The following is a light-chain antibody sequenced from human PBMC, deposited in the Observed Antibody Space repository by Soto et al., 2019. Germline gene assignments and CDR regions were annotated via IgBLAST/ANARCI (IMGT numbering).Light chain of an antibody. CDR1: QSVSSN. Sequence: EIVMTQSPATLSVSPGERATLSCRASQSVSSNLAWYQQKPGQAPRLLIYGASTRATGIPARFSGSGSGTEFNLTISSRQSEDFAVYYCQQYNNWPYTFGQGTKLEIK. CDR3: QQYNNWPYT. J-gene: IGKJ2*01. CDR2: GAS. V-gene: IGKV3-15*01.